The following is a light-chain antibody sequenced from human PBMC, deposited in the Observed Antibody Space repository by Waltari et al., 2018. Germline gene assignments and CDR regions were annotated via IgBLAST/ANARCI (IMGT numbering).Light chain of an antibody. V-gene: IGLV1-47*01. CDR3: VAWDDSLSGRL. CDR2: RND. Sequence: QSVLTQPPSASGTPGQRVTISCSGIGSNIGSRSVSWYQQLPGTAPKLLIYRNDQRPSGVPDRFSGSKSGTSASLAISGLRSEDEADYYCVAWDDSLSGRLFGGGTKLTVL. CDR1: GSNIGSRS. J-gene: IGLJ3*02.